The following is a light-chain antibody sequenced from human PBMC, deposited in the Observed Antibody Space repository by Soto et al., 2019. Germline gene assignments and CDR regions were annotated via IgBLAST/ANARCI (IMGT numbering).Light chain of an antibody. CDR3: QQYDTSPRT. V-gene: IGKV3-20*01. CDR1: QSVSSNY. J-gene: IGKJ1*01. Sequence: EGMLTQSPGTLSLSPGERATLSCRASQSVSSNYLAWYQQKSGQAPRLLIYGASNRATGIPDRFSGSGSGTDFTLTIRRLEPEGFAVYYCQQYDTSPRTFGQGTKVEFK. CDR2: GAS.